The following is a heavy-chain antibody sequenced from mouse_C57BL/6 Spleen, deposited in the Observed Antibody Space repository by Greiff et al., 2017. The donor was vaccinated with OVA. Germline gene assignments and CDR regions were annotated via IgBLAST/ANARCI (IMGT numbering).Heavy chain of an antibody. J-gene: IGHJ4*01. V-gene: IGHV5-9-1*02. Sequence: EVHLVESGAGLVKPGGSLKLSCAASGFTFSSYAMSWVRQTPEKRLEWVAYISSGGDYIYYADTVKGRFTISRDNARNTLYLQMSSLKSEDTAMYYCTNSNSYYYAMDYWGQGTSVTVSS. D-gene: IGHD2-5*01. CDR3: TNSNSYYYAMDY. CDR1: GFTFSSYA. CDR2: ISSGGDYI.